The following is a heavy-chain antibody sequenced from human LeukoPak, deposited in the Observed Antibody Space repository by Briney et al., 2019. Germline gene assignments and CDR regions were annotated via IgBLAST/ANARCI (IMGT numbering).Heavy chain of an antibody. CDR2: IYGGGTS. CDR1: GSTVSSNY. CDR3: ARDSYGSGTYYHGY. V-gene: IGHV3-66*01. Sequence: TGGSLRLSCAASGSTVSSNYMSWVRQAPGKGLEWVSVIYGGGTSYYADSVKGRFTISRDNSKNTLYLQMNSLRAEDWAVYYCARDSYGSGTYYHGYWGQGTLVTVSS. D-gene: IGHD3-10*01. J-gene: IGHJ4*02.